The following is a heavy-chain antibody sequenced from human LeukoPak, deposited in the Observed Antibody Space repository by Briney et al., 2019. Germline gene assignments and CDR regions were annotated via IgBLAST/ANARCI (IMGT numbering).Heavy chain of an antibody. CDR2: IWYDGSNK. CDR1: GFTFSSYG. Sequence: PGGSLRLSCAASGFTFSSYGMHWVRQAPGKGLEWVAVIWYDGSNKYYADSVKGRFTISRDNSKNTLYLQMNSLRAEDTAVYYCARDGYDFWSGYYYYYYHMDVWGKGTTVTVSS. D-gene: IGHD3-3*01. V-gene: IGHV3-33*01. CDR3: ARDGYDFWSGYYYYYYHMDV. J-gene: IGHJ6*03.